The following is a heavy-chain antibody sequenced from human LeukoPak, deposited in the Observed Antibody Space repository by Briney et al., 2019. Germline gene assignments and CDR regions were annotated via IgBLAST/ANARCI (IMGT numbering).Heavy chain of an antibody. Sequence: SVKVSCKASGGTFSSYAISWVRQAPGQGLEWMGGIIPIFGTANYAQKFQGRVTMATDTSTSTAYMELRSLRSDDTAVYYCARDPSYDVWSGHYIGTYGMDVWGQGTTVTVSS. CDR1: GGTFSSYA. D-gene: IGHD3-3*01. CDR3: ARDPSYDVWSGHYIGTYGMDV. V-gene: IGHV1-69*05. J-gene: IGHJ6*02. CDR2: IIPIFGTA.